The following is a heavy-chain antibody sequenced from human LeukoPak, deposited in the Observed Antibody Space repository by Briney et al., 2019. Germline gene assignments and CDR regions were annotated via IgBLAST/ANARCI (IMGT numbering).Heavy chain of an antibody. Sequence: AGGSLRLSCAASGFTFSSYSMNWVRQAPGKVLEWVSYISSSSSTIYYADSVKGRFTISRDNAKNSLYLQMNSLRAEDTAVYYCARVFMAGGLRFLYFDYWGQGTLVTVSS. D-gene: IGHD4-17*01. CDR3: ARVFMAGGLRFLYFDY. CDR2: ISSSSSTI. J-gene: IGHJ4*02. V-gene: IGHV3-48*04. CDR1: GFTFSSYS.